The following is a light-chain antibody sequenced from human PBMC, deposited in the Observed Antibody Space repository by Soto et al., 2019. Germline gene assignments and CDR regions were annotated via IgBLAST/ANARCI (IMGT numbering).Light chain of an antibody. J-gene: IGLJ1*01. CDR3: LSYAGSSTRV. CDR2: DVS. V-gene: IGLV2-11*01. Sequence: QSALTQPRSVSGSPGQSVTISCTGTSSDVGGYNYVSWYQQHPGKAPKLVIYDVSERPSGVPDRFSGSQSGNTASLTISGIQAEDEADYYCLSYAGSSTRVFGTGTKVTVL. CDR1: SSDVGGYNY.